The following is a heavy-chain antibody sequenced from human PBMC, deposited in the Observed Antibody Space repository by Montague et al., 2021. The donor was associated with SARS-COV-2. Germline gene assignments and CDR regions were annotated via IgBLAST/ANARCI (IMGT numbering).Heavy chain of an antibody. CDR1: GFTFTSSA. D-gene: IGHD3-10*01. Sequence: SVKVSCKASGFTFTSSAMQWVRQARGQRLAWIGWIVVGSGNTNYAQKFQERVTITRDMSTSTAYMELSSLRSEDTAVYYCAARGFGESNGDLFDYWGQGTLVTVSS. CDR2: IVVGSGNT. V-gene: IGHV1-58*02. J-gene: IGHJ4*02. CDR3: AARGFGESNGDLFDY.